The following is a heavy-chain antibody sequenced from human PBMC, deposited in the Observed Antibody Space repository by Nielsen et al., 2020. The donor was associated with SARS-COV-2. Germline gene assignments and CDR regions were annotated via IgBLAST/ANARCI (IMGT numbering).Heavy chain of an antibody. Sequence: GESLKISCAASGFTFSSYSMNWVRQAPGKGLEWVSSISSSSSYIYYADSVKGRFTISRDNAKNSLYLQMNSLGAEDTAVYYCAIIWSGYTDAFDIWGQGTMVTVSS. D-gene: IGHD3-3*01. CDR1: GFTFSSYS. CDR3: AIIWSGYTDAFDI. V-gene: IGHV3-21*01. J-gene: IGHJ3*02. CDR2: ISSSSSYI.